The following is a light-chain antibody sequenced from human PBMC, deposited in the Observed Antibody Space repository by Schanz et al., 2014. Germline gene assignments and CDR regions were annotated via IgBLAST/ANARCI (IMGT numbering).Light chain of an antibody. J-gene: IGKJ1*01. CDR3: QQYKNWPPWT. Sequence: DIQMPQSPSSLSASVGDRVTISCRASQSISTYLNWYQQKPGKAPKLLIYVASSLESGVPSRFSGSGSGTDFTLTISSLQSEDFALYFCQQYKNWPPWTFGQGTKVQV. CDR2: VAS. CDR1: QSISTY. V-gene: IGKV1-39*01.